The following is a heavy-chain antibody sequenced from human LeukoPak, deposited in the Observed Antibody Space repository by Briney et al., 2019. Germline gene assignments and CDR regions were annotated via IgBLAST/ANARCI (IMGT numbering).Heavy chain of an antibody. J-gene: IGHJ3*02. CDR1: GFTFTSYS. CDR3: ARDLGYGGNSWAFDI. V-gene: IGHV3-48*01. CDR2: IRSSSSSI. D-gene: IGHD4-23*01. Sequence: GGSLRLSCAASGFTFTSYSMNWVRQAPGKGLEWVSYIRSSSSSIYYADSVKGRFTISRDNAKNLLYLQMNSLRAEDTAVYYCARDLGYGGNSWAFDIWGQGTMVTVSS.